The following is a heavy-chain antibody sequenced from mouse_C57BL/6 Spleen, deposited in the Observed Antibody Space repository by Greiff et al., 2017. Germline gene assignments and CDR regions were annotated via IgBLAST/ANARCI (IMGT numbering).Heavy chain of an antibody. D-gene: IGHD2-3*01. Sequence: VQLQQPGAELVKPGASVKLSCKASGYTFTSYWMHWVKPRPGQGLEWIGMIHPNSGSTNYNEKFKSKATLTVDKSSSTAYMQLSSLTSEDSAVYYCARGDDGYYLAWFAYWGQGTLVTVSA. CDR1: GYTFTSYW. CDR3: ARGDDGYYLAWFAY. V-gene: IGHV1-64*01. CDR2: IHPNSGST. J-gene: IGHJ3*01.